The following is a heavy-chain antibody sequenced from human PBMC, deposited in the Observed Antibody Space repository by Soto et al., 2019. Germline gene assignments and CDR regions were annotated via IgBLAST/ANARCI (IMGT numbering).Heavy chain of an antibody. CDR3: AREGGWFGELSQEY. D-gene: IGHD3-10*01. V-gene: IGHV4-4*07. CDR1: GGSINSYY. CDR2: VYAAGST. J-gene: IGHJ4*02. Sequence: SETLSLTCTVSGGSINSYYWSWIRQPAGKGLEWIGRVYAAGSTDYNPSLKSRVTMSVDTSKNQFSLKLSSVTAADTAVYSCAREGGWFGELSQEYWGQGTLVTVSS.